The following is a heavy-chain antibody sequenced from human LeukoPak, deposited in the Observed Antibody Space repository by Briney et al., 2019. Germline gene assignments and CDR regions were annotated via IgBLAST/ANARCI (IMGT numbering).Heavy chain of an antibody. D-gene: IGHD4-23*01. V-gene: IGHV1-24*01. Sequence: ASVKVSCKASGYTFTSYDINWVRQATGQGLEWMGGFDPEDGETIYAQKFQGRVTMTEDTSTDTAYMELSSLRSEDTAVYYCATNSLKGFDYWGQGTLVTVSS. CDR2: FDPEDGET. J-gene: IGHJ4*02. CDR3: ATNSLKGFDY. CDR1: GYTFTSYD.